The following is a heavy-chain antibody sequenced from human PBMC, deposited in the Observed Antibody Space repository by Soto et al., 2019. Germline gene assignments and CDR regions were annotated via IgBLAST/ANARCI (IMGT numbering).Heavy chain of an antibody. CDR2: ITSDGSST. CDR3: ARVRDSSEGVYY. CDR1: GFTFSNYW. Sequence: EVQLVESGGGLVQSGGSLRLSCAASGFTFSNYWMHWVRQAPGKGLVWVSRITSDGSSTSYADSVKGRFTISRDNAKNTVYLEMNSLRVEDTAVYYCARVRDSSEGVYYWGQGTLVTVSS. V-gene: IGHV3-74*01. J-gene: IGHJ4*02. D-gene: IGHD3-22*01.